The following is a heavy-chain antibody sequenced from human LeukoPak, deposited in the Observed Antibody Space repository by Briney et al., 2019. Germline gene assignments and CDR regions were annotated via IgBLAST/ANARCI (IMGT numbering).Heavy chain of an antibody. CDR3: ATYYYDSSGYYV. J-gene: IGHJ4*02. CDR1: GFTFSSYA. CDR2: ISGSCGST. D-gene: IGHD3-22*01. V-gene: IGHV3-23*01. Sequence: PGGSLRLSCAASGFTFSSYAMSWVRQAPGKGLEWVSAISGSCGSTYYADSAKGRFTISRDNSKNTLYLQMNSVRAEDTAVYYCATYYYDSSGYYVWGQGTLVSVSS.